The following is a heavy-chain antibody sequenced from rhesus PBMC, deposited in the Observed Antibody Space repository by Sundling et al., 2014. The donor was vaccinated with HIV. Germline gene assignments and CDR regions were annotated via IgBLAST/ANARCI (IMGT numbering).Heavy chain of an antibody. CDR2: IGSVGGST. J-gene: IGHJ4*01. CDR1: GFTFSFYG. Sequence: EVQLVESGGGLVQPGGSLRLSCEASGFTFSFYGMYWVRQAPGKGLEWISTIGSVGGSTYYADSVKGRFTMSRDNSKSTVSLQMKSLRAEDTAVYYCAKGDDNGSSYPDYWGQGVLVTVSS. CDR3: AKGDDNGSSYPDY. D-gene: IGHD4-29*01. V-gene: IGHV3S42*01.